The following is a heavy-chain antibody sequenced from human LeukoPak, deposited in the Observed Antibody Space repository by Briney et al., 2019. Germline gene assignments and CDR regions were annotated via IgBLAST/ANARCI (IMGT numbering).Heavy chain of an antibody. V-gene: IGHV1-69*13. Sequence: ASVKVSCKASGYTFTSYGISWVRQAPGQGLEWMGGIIPIFGTANYAQKFQGRVTITADESTSTAYMELRSLRSEDTAVYYCASHLRGTYYDPSYYYYYYMDVWGKGTTVTVSS. CDR1: GYTFTSYG. D-gene: IGHD3-22*01. J-gene: IGHJ6*03. CDR2: IIPIFGTA. CDR3: ASHLRGTYYDPSYYYYYYMDV.